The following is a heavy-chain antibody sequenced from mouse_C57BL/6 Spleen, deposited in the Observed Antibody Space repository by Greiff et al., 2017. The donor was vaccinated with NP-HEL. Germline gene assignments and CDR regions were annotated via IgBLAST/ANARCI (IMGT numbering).Heavy chain of an antibody. CDR1: GYTFTSYW. Sequence: VQLQQSGAELVKPGASVKLSCKASGYTFTSYWMHWVKQRPGQGLEWIGMIHPNSGSTNYNEKFKSKATLTVDKSSSTAYMQLSSLTSEDSAVYYCARSPDCYYGYWGQGTLVTVSA. J-gene: IGHJ3*01. V-gene: IGHV1-64*01. CDR3: ARSPDCYYGY. D-gene: IGHD2-3*01. CDR2: IHPNSGST.